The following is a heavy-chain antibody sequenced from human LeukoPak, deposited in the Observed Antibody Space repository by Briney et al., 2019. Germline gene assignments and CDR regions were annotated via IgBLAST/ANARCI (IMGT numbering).Heavy chain of an antibody. J-gene: IGHJ4*02. Sequence: GGSLRLSCAASGFTFNTYTMNWVRQAPGKGLEWVSYISGSSGIIDYADSVRGRFTISRDNAKNSLYLQMNSLRAEDTAVYYCARGTGYSSSWHDYWGQGTLVTVSS. CDR2: ISGSSGII. CDR1: GFTFNTYT. CDR3: ARGTGYSSSWHDY. D-gene: IGHD6-13*01. V-gene: IGHV3-48*01.